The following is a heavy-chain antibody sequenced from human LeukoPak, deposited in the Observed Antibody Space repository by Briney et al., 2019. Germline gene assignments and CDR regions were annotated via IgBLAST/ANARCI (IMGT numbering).Heavy chain of an antibody. CDR1: GFTFSHYA. D-gene: IGHD4-11*01. Sequence: GGSLRLSCTAAGFTFSHYAMHWVRQAPGKGLEWVAVIWSDGTNKYYAASVRGRFSISRDDSDNTVYLQMNSLRPEDTGVYYCARDAQRGFDYSNSLQYWGQGTPVTVST. CDR3: ARDAQRGFDYSNSLQY. J-gene: IGHJ4*02. CDR2: IWSDGTNK. V-gene: IGHV3-33*01.